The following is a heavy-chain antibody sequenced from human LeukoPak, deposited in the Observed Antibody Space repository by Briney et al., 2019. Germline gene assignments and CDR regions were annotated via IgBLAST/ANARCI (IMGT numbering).Heavy chain of an antibody. CDR2: IYPGDSDT. CDR1: GYKFTTYW. CDR3: ARQWYYDSAIGY. D-gene: IGHD3-10*01. V-gene: IGHV5-51*01. J-gene: IGHJ4*02. Sequence: GESLKISCEGSGYKFTTYWIGRVRQVPGKGLEWMGIIYPGDSDTKYSPSFQGQVTISADRSISTAYLQWTSLKASDTAMYYCARQWYYDSAIGYWGQGTLVTVSS.